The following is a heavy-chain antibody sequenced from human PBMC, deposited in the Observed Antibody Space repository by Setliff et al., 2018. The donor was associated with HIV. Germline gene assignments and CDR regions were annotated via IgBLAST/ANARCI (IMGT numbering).Heavy chain of an antibody. D-gene: IGHD5-12*01. J-gene: IGHJ4*02. CDR2: VNRDGSST. V-gene: IGHV3-74*01. CDR1: GFTFDRFW. Sequence: GGSLRLSCAASGFTFDRFWMHWVRQAPGKGLVWVSRVNRDGSSTTYPDSVKDRFTISRDNAKNTLYLQMNSLRAEDTGVYYCHSGYDTEEQSYFDYWGQGALVTVSS. CDR3: HSGYDTEEQSYFDY.